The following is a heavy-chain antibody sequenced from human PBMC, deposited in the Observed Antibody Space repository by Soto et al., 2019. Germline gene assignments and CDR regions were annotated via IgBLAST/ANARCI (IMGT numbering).Heavy chain of an antibody. CDR2: IYYSGST. D-gene: IGHD4-17*01. CDR1: GGSINSGDYY. V-gene: IGHV4-30-4*01. CDR3: ARIGLTTALL. J-gene: IGHJ4*02. Sequence: PSETLSLTCTVSGGSINSGDYYWSWIRQPPGKGLEWIGYIYYSGSTYYNPPLRSLVTISIDTSKNHFFLNLSSVTAADTAVYYCARIGLTTALLWGQGTLVTVSS.